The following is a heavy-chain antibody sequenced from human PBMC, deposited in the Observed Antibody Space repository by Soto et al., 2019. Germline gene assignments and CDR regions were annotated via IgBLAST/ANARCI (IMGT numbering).Heavy chain of an antibody. Sequence: ASVKISCKASGCTFTSYGCSCVRQPLGQGREGMGWIRAYNGNTNTGQKLQGRVTMTTDTSTSTAYMELRSLRSDDTAVYYCARDSYYYDSSGRDLGYWGQGTLVTVSS. V-gene: IGHV1-18*04. D-gene: IGHD3-22*01. CDR2: IRAYNGNT. CDR3: ARDSYYYDSSGRDLGY. CDR1: GCTFTSYG. J-gene: IGHJ4*02.